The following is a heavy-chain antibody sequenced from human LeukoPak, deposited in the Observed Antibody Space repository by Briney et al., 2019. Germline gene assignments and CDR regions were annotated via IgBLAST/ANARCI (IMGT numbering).Heavy chain of an antibody. Sequence: GGSLRLSCAASGFSFSNYWMGWVRQAPGKGLEWVAVISYDGSNKYYADSVKGRFTISRDNSKNTLYLQMNSLSTEDTAVYYCARSGSTVVAEDYWGQGTLVTVSS. J-gene: IGHJ4*02. D-gene: IGHD6-19*01. CDR1: GFSFSNYW. CDR3: ARSGSTVVAEDY. CDR2: ISYDGSNK. V-gene: IGHV3-30-3*01.